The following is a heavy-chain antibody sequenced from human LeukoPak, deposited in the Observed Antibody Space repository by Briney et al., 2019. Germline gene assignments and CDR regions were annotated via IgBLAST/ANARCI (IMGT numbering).Heavy chain of an antibody. CDR3: ANHSPVVPAATAAFDI. D-gene: IGHD2-2*01. J-gene: IGHJ3*02. CDR1: GFTFSSYA. V-gene: IGHV3-23*01. Sequence: GGSLRLSCAASGFTFSSYAMSWVRQAPGKGLEWVSAISGSGGSTYYADSVKGRFTISRDNSKNTLYLQMNSLRAEDTAVYYCANHSPVVPAATAAFDIWGQGTMVTVSS. CDR2: ISGSGGST.